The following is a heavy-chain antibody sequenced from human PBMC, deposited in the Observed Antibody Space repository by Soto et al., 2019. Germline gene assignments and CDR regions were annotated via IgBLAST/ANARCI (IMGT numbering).Heavy chain of an antibody. V-gene: IGHV4-39*01. CDR1: CYSVTSSDYY. CDR2: MFYSGLT. J-gene: IGHJ6*02. CDR3: APLSVSLSGPYGIHV. Sequence: PSETVSLTCIFSCYSVTSSDYYWAWIRQPPGKGLEWIGSMFYSGLTYYNPSLKSRVTLSVDTSKNQFSVRLNSVTAADTAVYYCAPLSVSLSGPYGIHVWGQGTTVPVSS. D-gene: IGHD2-15*01.